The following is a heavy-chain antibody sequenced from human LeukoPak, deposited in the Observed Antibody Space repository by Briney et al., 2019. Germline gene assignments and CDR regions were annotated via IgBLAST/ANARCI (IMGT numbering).Heavy chain of an antibody. CDR1: GHMFAVFG. J-gene: IGHJ3*01. V-gene: IGHV1-18*01. CDR2: IRVHNGNT. Sequence: ASVKVSCKASGHMFAVFGITWVRQAPGQGLEWMGSIRVHNGNTNYAQKFQGRLTMTTDTSATTDYMELRSLKSDDTAVYYCARDRYDVGVAFDFWGQGTMVTVSS. D-gene: IGHD3-9*01. CDR3: ARDRYDVGVAFDF.